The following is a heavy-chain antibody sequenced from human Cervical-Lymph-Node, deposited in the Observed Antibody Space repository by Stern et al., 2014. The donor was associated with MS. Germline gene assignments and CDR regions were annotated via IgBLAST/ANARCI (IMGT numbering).Heavy chain of an antibody. V-gene: IGHV3-33*01. J-gene: IGHJ3*02. CDR2: SWYDGTNE. CDR3: ARDETPMAPGGFDI. D-gene: IGHD3-10*01. CDR1: GFTFSRYG. Sequence: VQLVESGAGVVQPGRSLRLSCATSGFTFSRYGMHWVRQAPGKGLEWVAVSWYDGTNEYYADSVKGRFTISGDNSNNTLDLQMNSLRAEDTAVYFCARDETPMAPGGFDIWGRGTMVTVSS.